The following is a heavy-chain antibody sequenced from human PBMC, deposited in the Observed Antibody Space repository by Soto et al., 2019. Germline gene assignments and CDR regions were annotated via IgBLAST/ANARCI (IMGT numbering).Heavy chain of an antibody. CDR3: AKDLIYCSSTSCYLFGDFQH. CDR1: GFTFSSYA. Sequence: EVQLLESGGGLVQPGGSLRLSCAASGFTFSSYAMSWVRQAPGKGLEWVSAISGSGGSTYYADSVKGRFTISRDNSKNTLYLQMNSLRAEDTAVYYCAKDLIYCSSTSCYLFGDFQHWGQGTRVTVSS. D-gene: IGHD2-2*01. V-gene: IGHV3-23*01. CDR2: ISGSGGST. J-gene: IGHJ1*01.